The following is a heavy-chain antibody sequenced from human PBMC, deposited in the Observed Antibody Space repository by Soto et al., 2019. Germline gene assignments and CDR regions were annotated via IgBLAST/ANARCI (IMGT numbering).Heavy chain of an antibody. D-gene: IGHD3-9*01. CDR1: GYTFTGYY. CDR3: ARFVRGLNYDILTGYFAFDI. Sequence: GASVKVSCKASGYTFTGYYMHWVRQAPGQGLEWMGWINPNSGGTNYAQKFQGWVTMTRDTSISTAYMELSRLRSDDTAVYYCARFVRGLNYDILTGYFAFDIWGQGTMVTVSS. V-gene: IGHV1-2*04. J-gene: IGHJ3*02. CDR2: INPNSGGT.